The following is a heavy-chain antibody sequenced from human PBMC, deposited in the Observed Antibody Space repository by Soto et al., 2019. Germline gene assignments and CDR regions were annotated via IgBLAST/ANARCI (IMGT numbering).Heavy chain of an antibody. V-gene: IGHV1-46*01. CDR1: GYTFTSYY. Sequence: ASVKVSCKASGYTFTSYYMHWVRQAPGQGLDWMGIINPSGGSTSYAQKFQGRVTMTRDTSTSTVYMELSSLRSEDTAVYYCAREQQLVLRVHYYYYGMDVWGQGTTVTVSS. CDR2: INPSGGST. CDR3: AREQQLVLRVHYYYYGMDV. D-gene: IGHD6-13*01. J-gene: IGHJ6*02.